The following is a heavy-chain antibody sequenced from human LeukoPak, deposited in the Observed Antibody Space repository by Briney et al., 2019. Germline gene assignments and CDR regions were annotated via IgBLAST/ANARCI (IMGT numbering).Heavy chain of an antibody. V-gene: IGHV4-30-2*01. J-gene: IGHJ4*02. D-gene: IGHD5-12*01. CDR2: IYLSGVT. Sequence: PSQTLSLTCAVSGGSISSNSYSWSWIRQPPGKGLEWIGYIYLSGVTYYSPSLKSRVTISVDRSKNQFSLKLNSVTAADTAVYYCARGGYSGYGEFDYWGQGILVTVSS. CDR3: ARGGYSGYGEFDY. CDR1: GGSISSNSYS.